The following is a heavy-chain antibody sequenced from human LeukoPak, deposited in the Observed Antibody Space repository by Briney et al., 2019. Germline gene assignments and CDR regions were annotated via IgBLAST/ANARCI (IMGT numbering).Heavy chain of an antibody. V-gene: IGHV6-1*01. D-gene: IGHD6-19*01. J-gene: IGHJ4*02. Sequence: QTLSLTCAISGDSVSSINGAGNWIRQSPSRGLEWLGRTYYRSKWYDDYAGFMKGRITISPDTSKNQFSLQLNSVTPEDTAVYYCARYVASSGWYTFDYWGQGTLVTVSS. CDR3: ARYVASSGWYTFDY. CDR2: TYYRSKWYD. CDR1: GDSVSSINGA.